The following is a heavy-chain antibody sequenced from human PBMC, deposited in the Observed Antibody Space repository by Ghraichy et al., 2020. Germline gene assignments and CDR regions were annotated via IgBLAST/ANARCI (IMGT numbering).Heavy chain of an antibody. D-gene: IGHD1-26*01. CDR1: GLTFSSYW. CDR2: IKQDGSDT. CDR3: ATEVGGIVGAN. V-gene: IGHV3-7*04. Sequence: LSLTCAASGLTFSSYWMSWVRQAPGKGLEWVANIKQDGSDTYYVDSVKGRFTISIDNAKNSLFLQMTSLRVEDTAIYYCATEVGGIVGANWGQGTLVTVSS. J-gene: IGHJ4*02.